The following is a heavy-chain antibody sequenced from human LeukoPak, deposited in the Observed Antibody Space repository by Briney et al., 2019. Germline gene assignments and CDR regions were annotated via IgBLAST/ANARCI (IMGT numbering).Heavy chain of an antibody. CDR1: GFTFGDYA. Sequence: GGSLRLSCTASGFTFGDYAMSWFSQAPGKGLEWVGFIRSKAYGGTTEYAASVKGRFTISRDDSKSIAYLQMNSLKTEDTAVYYCTRDYGDYAHFDYWGQGTLVTVSS. D-gene: IGHD4-17*01. J-gene: IGHJ4*02. V-gene: IGHV3-49*03. CDR2: IRSKAYGGTT. CDR3: TRDYGDYAHFDY.